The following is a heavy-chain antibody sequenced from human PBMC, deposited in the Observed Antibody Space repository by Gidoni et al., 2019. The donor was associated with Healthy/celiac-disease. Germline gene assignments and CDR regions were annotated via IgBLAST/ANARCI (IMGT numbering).Heavy chain of an antibody. CDR3: AKGGVAVAGPDY. V-gene: IGHV3-23*01. CDR2: IRGSGGST. CDR1: GFTFSSYA. Sequence: EVQLLSSGGGLVQPGGSLTLSCAASGFTFSSYAMSCVRQAPGKGLEWVSAIRGSGGSTYYGEAVKGRFNITREKSKNTLYLQMNSLRAEDTAVYDCAKGGVAVAGPDYWGQGTLVTVSS. D-gene: IGHD6-19*01. J-gene: IGHJ4*02.